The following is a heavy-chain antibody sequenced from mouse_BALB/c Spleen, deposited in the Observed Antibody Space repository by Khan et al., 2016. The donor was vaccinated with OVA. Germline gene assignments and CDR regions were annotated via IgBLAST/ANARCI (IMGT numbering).Heavy chain of an antibody. CDR3: ARDRIDY. Sequence: QVQLKQSGPDLAKPGASVKMSCKASGYTFSNYCIHWVKLRPGQGLECIGYINPSSGYTYYNQTFNDKATLTTDTSSSTAYMQLSSLTSEDSAVYYCARDRIDYWGQGTTLTVSA. V-gene: IGHV1-7*01. CDR1: GYTFSNYC. CDR2: INPSSGYT. J-gene: IGHJ2*01.